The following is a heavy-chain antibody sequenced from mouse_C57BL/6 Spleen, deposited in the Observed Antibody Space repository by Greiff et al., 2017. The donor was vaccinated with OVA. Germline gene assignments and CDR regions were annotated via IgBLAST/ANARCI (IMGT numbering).Heavy chain of an antibody. CDR1: GYTFTSYW. V-gene: IGHV1-5*01. Sequence: VQLQQSGTVLARPGASVKMSCKTSGYTFTSYWMHWVKQRPGQGLEWIGAIYPGNSDTSYNQKFKGKAKLTAVTSASTAYLELSSLTNEDSAFYSCTRGAIVTIDYWGQGTTLTVSS. CDR2: IYPGNSDT. CDR3: TRGAIVTIDY. D-gene: IGHD2-5*01. J-gene: IGHJ2*01.